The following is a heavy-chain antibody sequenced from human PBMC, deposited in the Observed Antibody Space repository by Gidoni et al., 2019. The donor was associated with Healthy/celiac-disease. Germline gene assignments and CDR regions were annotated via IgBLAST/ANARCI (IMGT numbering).Heavy chain of an antibody. CDR1: GFTLSSYA. J-gene: IGHJ4*02. Sequence: EVQLLESGGGLVQPGGYLRLSCAASGFTLSSYAMSWVRQAPGKGLEWVSPMSGRGVITYYADSVKGRFTISRDNSKNTLYLQKNSLRAEDTAVYYCAKESRSSSWYLSFDYWGQGTLVTVSS. CDR3: AKESRSSSWYLSFDY. D-gene: IGHD6-13*01. V-gene: IGHV3-23*01. CDR2: MSGRGVIT.